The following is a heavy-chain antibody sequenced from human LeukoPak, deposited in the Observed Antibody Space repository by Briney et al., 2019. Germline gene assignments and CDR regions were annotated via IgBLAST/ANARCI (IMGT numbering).Heavy chain of an antibody. Sequence: PSQTLSLTCTVSGGSISSGDYYWSWIRQPPGKGLEWIGYIYYSGSTYYNPSLKSRVTISVDTSKNQFSLKLTSVTAADTAVYYCTRQFKDYYDSGGYYSWGQGTLVTVSS. CDR2: IYYSGST. D-gene: IGHD3-22*01. V-gene: IGHV4-30-4*01. CDR1: GGSISSGDYY. J-gene: IGHJ4*02. CDR3: TRQFKDYYDSGGYYS.